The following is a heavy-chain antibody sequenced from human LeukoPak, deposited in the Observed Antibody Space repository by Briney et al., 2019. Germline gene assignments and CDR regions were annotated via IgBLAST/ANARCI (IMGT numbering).Heavy chain of an antibody. CDR1: GASVYSDSSY. Sequence: SEALSLTCSVSGASVYSDSSYWTWIRQAPGKGLEWIGYVDYRGGTKYNASLKSRVTISLETSKNQFSLNLNSVIAADTAVYYCAREVATSYYDSGAYYRQTEAFDFWGQGKMVTVSS. CDR2: VDYRGGT. CDR3: AREVATSYYDSGAYYRQTEAFDF. D-gene: IGHD3-22*01. V-gene: IGHV4-61*01. J-gene: IGHJ3*01.